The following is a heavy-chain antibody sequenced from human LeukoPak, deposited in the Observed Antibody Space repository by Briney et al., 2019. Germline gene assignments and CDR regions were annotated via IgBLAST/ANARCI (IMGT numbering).Heavy chain of an antibody. V-gene: IGHV4-59*01. CDR2: IYYSGST. CDR1: GGSISSYY. D-gene: IGHD4-17*01. J-gene: IGHJ4*02. Sequence: SETLSLTCTVSGGSISSYYWSWIRQPPGKGLEWIGYIYYSGSTNYNPSLKSRVTISVDTSKNQLSLKLSSVTAADTAVYYCARMTTVTTNYFDYWGQGTLVTVSS. CDR3: ARMTTVTTNYFDY.